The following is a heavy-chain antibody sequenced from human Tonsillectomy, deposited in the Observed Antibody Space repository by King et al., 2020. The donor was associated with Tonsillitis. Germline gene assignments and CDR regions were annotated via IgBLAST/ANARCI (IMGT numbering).Heavy chain of an antibody. D-gene: IGHD6-6*01. CDR3: AKAPYSSSSPYWYFDL. V-gene: IGHV3-23*04. CDR2: ISGSGGST. CDR1: GFTFSSYA. J-gene: IGHJ2*01. Sequence: VQLVESGGGLVQPGGSLRLSCAASGFTFSSYAMSWVRQAPGKGLEWVSAISGSGGSTYYADSVKGRFTISRDNSKNTLYLQMNSLRAEDTAVYYCAKAPYSSSSPYWYFDLWGRGTLVTVSS.